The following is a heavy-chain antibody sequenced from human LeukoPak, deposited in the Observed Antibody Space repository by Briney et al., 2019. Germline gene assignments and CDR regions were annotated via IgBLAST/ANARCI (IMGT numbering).Heavy chain of an antibody. CDR1: GFTFDDYA. CDR2: ISWNSGSI. Sequence: QSGGSLRLSCAASGFTFDDYAMHWVRQAPGKGLEWVSGISWNSGSIGYADSVKGRFTISRDNAKNSLYLQMNSLRAEDTALYYCAKGTGLYYYDSSGPGWGQGTLVTVSS. D-gene: IGHD3-22*01. CDR3: AKGTGLYYYDSSGPG. V-gene: IGHV3-9*01. J-gene: IGHJ4*02.